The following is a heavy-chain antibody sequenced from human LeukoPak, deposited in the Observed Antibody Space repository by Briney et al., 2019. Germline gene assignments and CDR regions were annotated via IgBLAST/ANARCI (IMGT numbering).Heavy chain of an antibody. CDR1: GGTFSSYA. Sequence: SVKVSCKASGGTFSSYAISWVRQAPGQGLEWMGGIIPIFGTANYAQKFQGRVTITADESTSTAYMELSSLRSEDTAVYYCARDIPRPRGFDPWGQGTLVTFSS. J-gene: IGHJ5*02. CDR3: ARDIPRPRGFDP. V-gene: IGHV1-69*01. CDR2: IIPIFGTA.